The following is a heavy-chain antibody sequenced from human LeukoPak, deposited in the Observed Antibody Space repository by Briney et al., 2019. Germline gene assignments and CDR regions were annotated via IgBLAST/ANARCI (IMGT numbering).Heavy chain of an antibody. V-gene: IGHV1-2*06. CDR1: GYTFTGYY. CDR3: ARDYCGGDCFPDY. CDR2: INPNSGDT. J-gene: IGHJ4*02. Sequence: ASVKDSCKASGYTFTGYYVHWVRQAPGQGLEWMGRINPNSGDTNYAQKFQGRVTMTRDTSISTAYMELSRLRSDDTAVYYCARDYCGGDCFPDYWGQGTLVTVSS. D-gene: IGHD2-21*02.